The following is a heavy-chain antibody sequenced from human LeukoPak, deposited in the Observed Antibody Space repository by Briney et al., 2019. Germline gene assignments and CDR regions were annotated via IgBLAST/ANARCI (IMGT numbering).Heavy chain of an antibody. Sequence: SETLSLTCTVSGGSISSGSYYWGWIRRPPGKGLEWIGSINYSWSTYYNPSLKSRATISVDTSKNQFSLKLSSVTAADTAVYYCARAEDIYRRLDLWGQGTMVTVSS. V-gene: IGHV4-39*01. CDR2: INYSWST. J-gene: IGHJ3*01. CDR1: GGSISSGSYY. CDR3: ARAEDIYRRLDL. D-gene: IGHD3-9*01.